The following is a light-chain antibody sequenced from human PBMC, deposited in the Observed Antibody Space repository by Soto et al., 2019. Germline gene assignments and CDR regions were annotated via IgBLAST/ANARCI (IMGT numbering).Light chain of an antibody. J-gene: IGKJ2*01. Sequence: EIVLTQSPGTLSLSPGERATLSCRASQSVSRSSLAWYQEKPGQAPRLLIYHASDRATGIPDRFSGSGSGTDFTLTISRLEPEDFAVYYCQQYGSSPPKYTFGQGTKLEIK. V-gene: IGKV3-20*01. CDR1: QSVSRSS. CDR3: QQYGSSPPKYT. CDR2: HAS.